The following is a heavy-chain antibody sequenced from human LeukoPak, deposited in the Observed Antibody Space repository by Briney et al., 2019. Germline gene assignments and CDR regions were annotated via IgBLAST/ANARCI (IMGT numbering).Heavy chain of an antibody. D-gene: IGHD3-22*01. Sequence: GGSLRLSCAASRFTFSSYAMSWVRQAPGKGLEWVSAISGSSGSTYYADSVKGRFTISRDNSKNTLYLQMNSLRAEDTAVYYCAKVYDSSGYYFPYWGQGTLVTVSS. CDR3: AKVYDSSGYYFPY. CDR2: ISGSSGST. CDR1: RFTFSSYA. J-gene: IGHJ4*02. V-gene: IGHV3-23*01.